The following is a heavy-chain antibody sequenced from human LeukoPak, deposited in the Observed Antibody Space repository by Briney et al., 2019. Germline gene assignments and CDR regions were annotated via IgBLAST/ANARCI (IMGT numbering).Heavy chain of an antibody. D-gene: IGHD1-14*01. CDR2: INAGNGNT. V-gene: IGHV1-3*01. CDR1: GYTFTSYA. J-gene: IGHJ4*02. Sequence: GSVSVSCKASGYTFTSYAMHWVRQAPGQRREWMGWINAGNGNTKYSQKFQGRVTITRDTSASTAYMELSSLRSEDTAVYYCARDLTGTAAYWGQGTLVTVSS. CDR3: ARDLTGTAAY.